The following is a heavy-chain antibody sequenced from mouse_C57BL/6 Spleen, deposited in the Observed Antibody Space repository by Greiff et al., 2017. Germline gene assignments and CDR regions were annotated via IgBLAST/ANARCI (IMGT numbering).Heavy chain of an antibody. D-gene: IGHD3-3*01. CDR1: GYTFTSYW. CDR2: INPSNGGT. Sequence: QVQLQQSGTELVKPGTSVKLSCKASGYTFTSYWMHWVKQRPGQGLEWIGNINPSNGGTNYNEKFKSKATLTVDKSSSTAYMQLSSLTSEDSAVYYCARWPPRGAMDYWGQGTSVTVSS. J-gene: IGHJ4*01. CDR3: ARWPPRGAMDY. V-gene: IGHV1-53*01.